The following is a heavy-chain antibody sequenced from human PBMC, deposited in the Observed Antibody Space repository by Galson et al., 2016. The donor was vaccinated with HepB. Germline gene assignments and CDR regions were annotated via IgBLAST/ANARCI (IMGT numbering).Heavy chain of an antibody. CDR1: GVTFSTSA. Sequence: SVKASCKASGVTFSTSAVKWVRQARGQHLEWIGWIVAGNGDTKYAQKLQERVTITRDMSTRTAYMELSSLTSEDTAVYYCAARGNSWPYYWGQGTLVTVSS. D-gene: IGHD6-13*01. CDR3: AARGNSWPYY. J-gene: IGHJ4*02. V-gene: IGHV1-58*01. CDR2: IVAGNGDT.